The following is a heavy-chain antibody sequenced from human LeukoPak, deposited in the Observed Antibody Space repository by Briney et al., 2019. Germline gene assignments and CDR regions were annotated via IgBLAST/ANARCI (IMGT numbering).Heavy chain of an antibody. Sequence: ASVKVSCKASGYTFTSYGISWVRQAPRQGLEWMGWISAYNGNTNYAQKLQGRVTMTTDTSTSTAYMELRSLRSDDTAVYYCARAELGYCSGGSCYTDFDYWGQGTLVTVSS. J-gene: IGHJ4*02. CDR1: GYTFTSYG. CDR3: ARAELGYCSGGSCYTDFDY. V-gene: IGHV1-18*01. CDR2: ISAYNGNT. D-gene: IGHD2-15*01.